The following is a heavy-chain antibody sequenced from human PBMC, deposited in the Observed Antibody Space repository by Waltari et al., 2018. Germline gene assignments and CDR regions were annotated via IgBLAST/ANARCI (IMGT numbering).Heavy chain of an antibody. D-gene: IGHD6-6*01. CDR1: GGSFSGYY. Sequence: QVQLQQWGAGLLKPSETLSLTCAVYGGSFSGYYWSWIRQPPGKGLEWIGEINHSGSTNYNPSRKSRVTISEDTSKNQLSLKLSSVTAADTAVYYCARGRPKWRIAARPRYFDLWGRGTLVTVSS. J-gene: IGHJ2*01. CDR2: INHSGST. V-gene: IGHV4-34*01. CDR3: ARGRPKWRIAARPRYFDL.